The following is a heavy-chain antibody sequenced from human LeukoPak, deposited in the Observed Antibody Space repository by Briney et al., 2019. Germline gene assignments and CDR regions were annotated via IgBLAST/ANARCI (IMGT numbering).Heavy chain of an antibody. CDR1: RFIFSGYG. CDR2: INNDGSST. D-gene: IGHD6-19*01. J-gene: IGHJ4*02. CDR3: ARVIAVAGNYYFDY. V-gene: IGHV3-74*01. Sequence: GGSLRLSCAAPRFIFSGYGMHWVRQAPGKGLVWVSRINNDGSSTSYADSVKGRFTISRDNAKNTLYLQMNSLRAEDTAVYYCARVIAVAGNYYFDYWGQGTLVTVSS.